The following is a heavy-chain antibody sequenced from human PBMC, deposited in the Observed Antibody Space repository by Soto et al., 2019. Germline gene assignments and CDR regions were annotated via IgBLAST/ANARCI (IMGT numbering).Heavy chain of an antibody. CDR1: GCSISRISYY. D-gene: IGHD6-19*01. J-gene: IGHJ4*02. CDR3: ARQSTGNSSGWYSLFSG. V-gene: IGHV4-39*01. Sequence: PSETMSLTSTFSGCSISRISYYLSWISQPPGKGLEWIGSIYYSESTYYNPSLKSRVTFSIDTSKNQFSLKLSSVTAADTAVYYCARQSTGNSSGWYSLFSGRGQGILVTVSS. CDR2: IYYSEST.